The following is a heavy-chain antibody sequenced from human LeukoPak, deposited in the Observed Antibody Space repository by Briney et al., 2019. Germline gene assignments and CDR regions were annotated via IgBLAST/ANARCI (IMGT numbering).Heavy chain of an antibody. D-gene: IGHD2-2*01. V-gene: IGHV1-8*01. J-gene: IGHJ6*03. Sequence: ASVKVSCKASGYTFTSYDINWVRQATEQGLEWMGWMNPNSGNTGYAQKFQGRVTMTRNTSISTAYMELSSLRSEDTAVYYCARGFVVVPAAMHYYYYYMDVWGKGTTVTISS. CDR2: MNPNSGNT. CDR3: ARGFVVVPAAMHYYYYYMDV. CDR1: GYTFTSYD.